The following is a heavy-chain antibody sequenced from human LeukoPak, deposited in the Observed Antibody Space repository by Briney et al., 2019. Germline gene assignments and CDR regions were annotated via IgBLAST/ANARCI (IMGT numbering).Heavy chain of an antibody. CDR2: IYYSGST. Sequence: PSETLSLTCTVSSGSISSSSYYWGWIRQPPGKGLEWIGSIYYSGSTYYNPSLKSRVTISVDTSKNQFSLKLSSVTAADTAVYYCARHLLEWLFADASDIWGQGTMVTVSS. J-gene: IGHJ3*02. CDR1: SGSISSSSYY. CDR3: ARHLLEWLFADASDI. D-gene: IGHD3-3*01. V-gene: IGHV4-39*01.